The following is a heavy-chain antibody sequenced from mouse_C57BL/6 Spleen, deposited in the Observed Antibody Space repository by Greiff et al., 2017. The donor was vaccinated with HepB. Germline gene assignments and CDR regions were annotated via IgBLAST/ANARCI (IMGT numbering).Heavy chain of an antibody. J-gene: IGHJ1*03. CDR2: IYPGDGDT. Sequence: VQLQQSGAELVKPGASVKISRKASGYAFSSYWMNWVKQRPGKGLEWIGQIYPGDGDTNYNGKFKGKATLTADKSSSTAYMQLSSLTSEDSAVYFCARSQSITRYFDVWGTGTTVTVSS. D-gene: IGHD2-10*02. CDR1: GYAFSSYW. CDR3: ARSQSITRYFDV. V-gene: IGHV1-80*01.